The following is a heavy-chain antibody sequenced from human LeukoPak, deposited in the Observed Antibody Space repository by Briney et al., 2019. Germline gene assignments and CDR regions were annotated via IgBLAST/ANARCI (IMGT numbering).Heavy chain of an antibody. V-gene: IGHV4-34*01. CDR2: INHSGST. J-gene: IGHJ6*03. CDR3: VRVPSPRGYYYVDV. CDR1: GGSFSGYY. D-gene: IGHD1-26*01. Sequence: PSETLSLTCAVYGGSFSGYYWSWIRQPPGKGLEWIGEINHSGSTNYNPSLKSRVTISVDTSKNQFSLKLSSVTAADTAVYYCVRVPSPRGYYYVDVWGKGTTVTVSS.